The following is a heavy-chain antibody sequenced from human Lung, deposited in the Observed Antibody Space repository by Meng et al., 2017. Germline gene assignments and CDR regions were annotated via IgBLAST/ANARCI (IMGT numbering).Heavy chain of an antibody. Sequence: ASVKVSCKPSGYNFPDYYIHWVRRAPGQGREWMGRINPKSGDTHYAQKFQARVTMTGDTSISTAYMELSGLRSDDTAMYYCARDEHISAAGKLFGDYWGQGTLVTVSS. CDR1: GYNFPDYY. CDR2: INPKSGDT. D-gene: IGHD6-25*01. CDR3: ARDEHISAAGKLFGDY. J-gene: IGHJ4*02. V-gene: IGHV1-2*06.